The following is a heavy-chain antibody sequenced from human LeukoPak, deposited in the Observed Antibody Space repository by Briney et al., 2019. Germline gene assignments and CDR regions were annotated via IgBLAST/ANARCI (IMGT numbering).Heavy chain of an antibody. V-gene: IGHV3-33*01. CDR3: ARAPHPRDTSGWLGSGMDV. J-gene: IGHJ6*02. CDR1: GFTFSSYG. CDR2: IWYDGSKQ. Sequence: PGGSLRLSCAASGFTFSSYGMHWVRQAPGKGREWVGVIWYDGSKQHHSDSLEGRFTFSRDNSKNTFYLQMNSLRADDTAIYYCARAPHPRDTSGWLGSGMDVWGQGTTVTVSS. D-gene: IGHD6-19*01.